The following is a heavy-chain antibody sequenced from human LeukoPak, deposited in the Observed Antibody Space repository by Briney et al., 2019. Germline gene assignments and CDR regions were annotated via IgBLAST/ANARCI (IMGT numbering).Heavy chain of an antibody. CDR3: ARDDSSRDDSGGYHY. CDR2: VHFSGST. CDR1: NASVTSHH. Sequence: SETLSLTCAVFNASVTSHHWAWIRQPAGRGLEWVGRVHFSGSTNYNPFPRSRVALSLDKTKNELSLTLKSVSAADTAVYYCARDDSSRDDSGGYHYWGRGVLVSVSS. D-gene: IGHD3-22*01. V-gene: IGHV4-4*07. J-gene: IGHJ4*02.